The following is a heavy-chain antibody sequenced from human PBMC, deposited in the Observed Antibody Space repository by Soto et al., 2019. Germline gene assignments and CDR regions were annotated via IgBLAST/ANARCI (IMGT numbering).Heavy chain of an antibody. CDR1: GFTFSNYA. D-gene: IGHD1-26*01. CDR2: ITRTDST. V-gene: IGHV3-23*01. CDR3: AKALVGEVGATDY. J-gene: IGHJ4*02. Sequence: GGSLRLSCTAPGFTFSNYAMSWVRQAPGKGLEWVSAITRTDSTYYADSVKGRFTISRDNSRNTLYLQMNSLGAEDAALYYCAKALVGEVGATDYWGQGTLVTVSS.